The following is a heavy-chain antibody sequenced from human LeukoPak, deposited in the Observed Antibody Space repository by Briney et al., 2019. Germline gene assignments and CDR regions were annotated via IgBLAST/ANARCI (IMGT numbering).Heavy chain of an antibody. D-gene: IGHD6-19*01. V-gene: IGHV3-53*04. CDR1: GFSVSSNY. Sequence: GGSLRLSCAASGFSVSSNYMSWVRQAPGKGLEWVSVIYSGSSSTYYTDSVKGRFTISRHNSKNTLYLQMNSLRAEDTAVYYCARVGSGWYDFDYWGQGTLVTVSS. CDR2: IYSGSSST. J-gene: IGHJ4*02. CDR3: ARVGSGWYDFDY.